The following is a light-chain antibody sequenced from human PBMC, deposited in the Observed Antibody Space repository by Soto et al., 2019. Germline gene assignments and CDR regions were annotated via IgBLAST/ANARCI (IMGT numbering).Light chain of an antibody. CDR2: DAS. CDR1: QSISSW. V-gene: IGKV1-5*01. Sequence: DLQMPQSPSTLSASVGDRVTITCRASQSISSWLAWYQQKPGKAPKLLIYDASSLESGVPSRFSGSGSGTEFTLTISSLQPDDFATYYCQQYNSYSPAFAQGTKVDIK. J-gene: IGKJ1*01. CDR3: QQYNSYSPA.